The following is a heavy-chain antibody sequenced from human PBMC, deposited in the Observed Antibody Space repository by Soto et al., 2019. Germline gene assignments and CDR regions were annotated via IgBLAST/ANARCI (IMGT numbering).Heavy chain of an antibody. CDR1: GFTFSSYP. J-gene: IGHJ5*02. V-gene: IGHV3-30-3*01. D-gene: IGHD6-13*01. Sequence: QVQLVESGGGVVQPGRSLRLSCAASGFTFSSYPMHWVRQAPGKGPEWVAVISVNGNNIHYGDSVKGRFTISRDNSKNTLYLQMSSLRVEDTAVYYCARSHSSSWHWFDPWGQGTLVTFSS. CDR3: ARSHSSSWHWFDP. CDR2: ISVNGNNI.